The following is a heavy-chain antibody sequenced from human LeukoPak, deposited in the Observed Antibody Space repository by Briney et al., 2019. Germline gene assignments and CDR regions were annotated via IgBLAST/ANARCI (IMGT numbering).Heavy chain of an antibody. CDR2: IYYSGST. V-gene: IGHV4-39*01. CDR1: CGSISSSSYY. CDR3: ARRGRDGYNRGAFDI. J-gene: IGHJ3*02. Sequence: PSETLSLTCTVSCGSISSSSYYWGWIREPPGKGRERIGSIYYSGSTYYNPSLKSRVTISVDTSKNQFSLKLSSVTAADTAVYYCARRGRDGYNRGAFDIWGQGTMVTVSS. D-gene: IGHD5-24*01.